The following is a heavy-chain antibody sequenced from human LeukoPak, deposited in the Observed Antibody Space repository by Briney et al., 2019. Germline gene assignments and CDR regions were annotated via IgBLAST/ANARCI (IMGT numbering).Heavy chain of an antibody. CDR3: AREPSLPYYYDSSGYFDY. CDR2: ISAYNGNT. D-gene: IGHD3-22*01. CDR1: GYTFTSYG. J-gene: IGHJ4*02. V-gene: IGHV1-18*01. Sequence: ASVKVSCKASGYTFTSYGISWVRQAPGQGLEWMGWISAYNGNTNYAQKLQGRVTMTTDTSTSTAYMELRSLRSDDTAVYYCAREPSLPYYYDSSGYFDYWGQGTLVTVSS.